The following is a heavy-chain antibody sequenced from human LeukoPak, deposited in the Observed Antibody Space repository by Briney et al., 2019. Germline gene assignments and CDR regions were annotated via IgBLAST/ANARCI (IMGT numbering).Heavy chain of an antibody. D-gene: IGHD1-26*01. J-gene: IGHJ4*02. CDR1: GFTFSSYS. Sequence: GGSLRLSCAASGFTFSSYSMNWVRQAPGKGLEWVSSISSSSSYIYYADSVKGRFTISGDNAKNSLYLQMNSLRAEDTAVYYCARDSGSYGFDYWGQGTLVTVSS. CDR3: ARDSGSYGFDY. CDR2: ISSSSSYI. V-gene: IGHV3-21*01.